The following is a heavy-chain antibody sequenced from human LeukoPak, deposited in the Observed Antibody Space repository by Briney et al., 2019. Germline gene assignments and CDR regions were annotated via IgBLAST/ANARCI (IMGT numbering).Heavy chain of an antibody. Sequence: GGSLRLSCAASGFTFSDYYMSWIRQAPGKGLEWVSYISSSSSYTNYADSVKGRFTISRDNAKNSLYLQMNSLRAEDTAVYYCARTPKSYSAGGTFDYWGQGTLVTVPS. CDR3: ARTPKSYSAGGTFDY. CDR2: ISSSSSYT. J-gene: IGHJ4*02. CDR1: GFTFSDYY. V-gene: IGHV3-11*03. D-gene: IGHD3-10*01.